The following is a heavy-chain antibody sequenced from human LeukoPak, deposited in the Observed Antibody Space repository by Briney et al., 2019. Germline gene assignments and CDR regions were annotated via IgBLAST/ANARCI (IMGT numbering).Heavy chain of an antibody. Sequence: SETLSLTCAVYGGSFSGYYWSWIRQPPGKGLEWIGEINHSGSTNYNPSLKSRVTISVDTSKNQFSLKLSSVTAADTAVYYCARPYGSGSQQLDYWGQGTLVTVSS. J-gene: IGHJ4*02. D-gene: IGHD3-10*01. V-gene: IGHV4-34*01. CDR1: GGSFSGYY. CDR2: INHSGST. CDR3: ARPYGSGSQQLDY.